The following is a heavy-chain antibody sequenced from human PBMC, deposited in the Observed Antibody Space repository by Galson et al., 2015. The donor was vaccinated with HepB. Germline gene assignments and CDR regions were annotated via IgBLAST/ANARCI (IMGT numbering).Heavy chain of an antibody. V-gene: IGHV3-23*01. CDR1: GFTFSSYA. D-gene: IGHD3-16*01. CDR3: ATNGGSRYYGMDV. J-gene: IGHJ6*02. CDR2: ISGSGGST. Sequence: SLRLSCAASGFTFSSYAMSWVRQAPGKGLEWVSAISGSGGSTYYADSVKGRFTISRDNSKNTLYLQMNSLRAEDTAVYYCATNGGSRYYGMDVWGQGTTVTVSS.